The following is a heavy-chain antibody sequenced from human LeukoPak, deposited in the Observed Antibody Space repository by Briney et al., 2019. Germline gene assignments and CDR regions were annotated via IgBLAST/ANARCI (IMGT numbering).Heavy chain of an antibody. V-gene: IGHV3-23*01. CDR3: AKDQLLLWFGELLSNWFDP. D-gene: IGHD3-10*01. CDR2: ISGSGGST. J-gene: IGHJ5*02. CDR1: GFTFSSYA. Sequence: PAGSLRLSCAASGFTFSSYAMSWVRQAPGKGLEWVSAISGSGGSTYYADSVKGRFTISRDNSKNTLYLQMNSLRAEDTAVYYCAKDQLLLWFGELLSNWFDPWGQGTLVTVSS.